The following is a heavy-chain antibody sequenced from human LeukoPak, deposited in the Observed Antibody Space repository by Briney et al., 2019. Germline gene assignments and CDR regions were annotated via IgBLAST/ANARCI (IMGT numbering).Heavy chain of an antibody. CDR1: GFTFSSYW. V-gene: IGHV3-74*01. CDR2: INSDGSST. J-gene: IGHJ4*02. D-gene: IGHD2-8*02. CDR3: ARDQIYCTGGYCYFDY. Sequence: GGSLRLSCAASGFTFSSYWMHWVRQAPGKGPVWVSRINSDGSSTSYADSVKGRFTISRDNAKNTLYLQMNSLRAEDTAVYYCARDQIYCTGGYCYFDYWGQGTLVTVSS.